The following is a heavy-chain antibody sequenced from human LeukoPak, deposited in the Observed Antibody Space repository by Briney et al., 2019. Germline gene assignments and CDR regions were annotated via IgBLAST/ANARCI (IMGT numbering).Heavy chain of an antibody. Sequence: GGSLRLSCAASGFTFSSDWMSWVRQAPGKGLEWVANIKQDGSEKYYVDSVKGRFNISRDNAKNSLYLQMNSLRAEDTAVYYCARDGDGRVYAHYYMDVWGKGTTVTVSS. J-gene: IGHJ6*03. V-gene: IGHV3-7*01. CDR3: ARDGDGRVYAHYYMDV. CDR2: IKQDGSEK. CDR1: GFTFSSDW. D-gene: IGHD2-8*01.